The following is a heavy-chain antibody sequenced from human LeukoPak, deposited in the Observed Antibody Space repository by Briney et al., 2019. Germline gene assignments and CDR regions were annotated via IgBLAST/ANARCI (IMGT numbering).Heavy chain of an antibody. V-gene: IGHV3-48*02. CDR3: ARDLYF. CDR2: ISSSSTTI. J-gene: IGHJ4*02. D-gene: IGHD2-15*01. CDR1: GFTFTSYA. Sequence: PGGSLRLSCAASGFTFTSYAMNWVRQAPGKGLEWISYISSSSTTIYYADSVKGRFTISRDNAKNSLYRQMNSLRDEDTAVYYCARDLYFWGQGTLVTVSS.